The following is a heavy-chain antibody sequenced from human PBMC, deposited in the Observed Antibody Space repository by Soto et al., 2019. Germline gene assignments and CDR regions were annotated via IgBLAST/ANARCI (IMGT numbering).Heavy chain of an antibody. D-gene: IGHD3-3*01. Sequence: QPGGSLRLSCVASGFIFRNFAMSWVRQAPGKGLEWVSAISGSGGSTYYADSVKGRFTISRDNSKNTLYLQMNSLRAEDTAVYYCAKDRSYYDFWSGSNWFDPWGQGTLVTVSS. CDR2: ISGSGGST. V-gene: IGHV3-23*01. CDR1: GFIFRNFA. CDR3: AKDRSYYDFWSGSNWFDP. J-gene: IGHJ5*02.